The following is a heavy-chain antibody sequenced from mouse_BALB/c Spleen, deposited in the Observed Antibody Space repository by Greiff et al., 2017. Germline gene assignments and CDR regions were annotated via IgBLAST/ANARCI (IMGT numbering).Heavy chain of an antibody. V-gene: IGHV3-8*02. Sequence: EVQRVESGPSLVKPSQTLSLTCSVTGDSITSGYWNWIRKFPGNKLEYMGYISYSGSTYYNPSLKSRISITRDTSKNQYYLQLNSVTTEDTATYYCARSYGSSGSYFDYWGQGTTLTVSS. D-gene: IGHD1-1*01. CDR1: GDSITSGY. J-gene: IGHJ2*01. CDR3: ARSYGSSGSYFDY. CDR2: ISYSGST.